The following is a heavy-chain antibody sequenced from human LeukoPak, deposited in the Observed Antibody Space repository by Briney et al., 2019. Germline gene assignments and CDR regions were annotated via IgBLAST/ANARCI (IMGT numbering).Heavy chain of an antibody. J-gene: IGHJ6*03. CDR2: IIPIFGTA. Sequence: SVQVSCQASGGTFSSYAISWVRQAPGQGLEWMGGIIPIFGTANYAQKFQGRVTITTDESTSTAYMELSSLRSEDTAVYYCAGVDCSSTSCPGGGYYYMDVWGKGTTVTVSS. V-gene: IGHV1-69*05. CDR1: GGTFSSYA. CDR3: AGVDCSSTSCPGGGYYYMDV. D-gene: IGHD2-2*01.